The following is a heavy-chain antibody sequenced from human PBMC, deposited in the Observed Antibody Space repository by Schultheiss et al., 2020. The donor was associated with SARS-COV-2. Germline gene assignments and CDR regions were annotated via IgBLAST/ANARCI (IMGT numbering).Heavy chain of an antibody. CDR2: INHSGSA. CDR1: GGSFSGYY. J-gene: IGHJ5*02. CDR3: ARRMYSSSSGFDP. D-gene: IGHD6-6*01. Sequence: SETLSLTCAVYGGSFSGYYWSWIRQPPGKGLEWIGEINHSGSANHNPSLKSRVTISVDTSRNQFSLKVNSATAADTAVYYCARRMYSSSSGFDPWGQGTLVTVSS. V-gene: IGHV4-34*01.